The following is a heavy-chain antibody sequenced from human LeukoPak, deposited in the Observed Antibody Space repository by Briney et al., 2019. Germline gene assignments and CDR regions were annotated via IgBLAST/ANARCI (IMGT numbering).Heavy chain of an antibody. J-gene: IGHJ4*02. CDR3: ARGDRNYYDSSGYYYPMIYYFDY. D-gene: IGHD3-22*01. V-gene: IGHV4-4*02. CDR2: INHSGST. CDR1: GGSINSPKS. Sequence: SETLSLTCAVSGGSINSPKSWSWVRQPPGKGLEWIGEINHSGSTNYNPSLKSRVTISVDTSKNQFSLKLSSVTAADTAVYYCARGDRNYYDSSGYYYPMIYYFDYWGQGTLVTVSS.